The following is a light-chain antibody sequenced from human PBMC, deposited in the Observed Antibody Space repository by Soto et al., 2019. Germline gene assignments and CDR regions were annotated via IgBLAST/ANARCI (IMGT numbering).Light chain of an antibody. CDR2: SNN. J-gene: IGLJ2*01. Sequence: QSVLTQPPSASGTPGQRVSISCSGSSSNIGSNYVYWYQQLPGTAPKLLIYSNNLRPSGVPDRFSGSKSGTSVSLAISGLRSDDEADYYCAAWDNSLSVVVFGGGTQLTVL. V-gene: IGLV1-47*02. CDR1: SSNIGSNY. CDR3: AAWDNSLSVVV.